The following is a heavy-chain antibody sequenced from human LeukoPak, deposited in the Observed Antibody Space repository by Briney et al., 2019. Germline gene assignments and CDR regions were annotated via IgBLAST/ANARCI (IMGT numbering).Heavy chain of an antibody. J-gene: IGHJ4*02. CDR3: AKDPSLRVTLPV. V-gene: IGHV3-30*18. D-gene: IGHD2-21*02. Sequence: GRSLRLSCAASGFTFNNYGLRWVRQAPGKGLEWVTLISHDGNNEYYADSVKGRFATSRDDSKNTLYLQMNSLRAEDTAVYYCAKDPSLRVTLPVWGQGTLVTVSS. CDR2: ISHDGNNE. CDR1: GFTFNNYG.